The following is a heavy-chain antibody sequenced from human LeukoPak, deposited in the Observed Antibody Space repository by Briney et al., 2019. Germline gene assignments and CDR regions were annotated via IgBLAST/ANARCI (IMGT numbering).Heavy chain of an antibody. Sequence: ASVNVSCKASGYTFTSYDINWVRQATGQGLEWMGWMNPNSGNTGHAQKFQGRVTMTRNTSISTAYMELSSLRSEDTAVYYCARDSSSWELRLWGQGTLVTVSS. CDR1: GYTFTSYD. J-gene: IGHJ4*02. CDR3: ARDSSSWELRL. CDR2: MNPNSGNT. V-gene: IGHV1-8*01. D-gene: IGHD6-13*01.